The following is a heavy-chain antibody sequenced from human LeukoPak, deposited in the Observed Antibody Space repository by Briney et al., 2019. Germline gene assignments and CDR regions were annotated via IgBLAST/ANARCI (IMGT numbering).Heavy chain of an antibody. CDR1: GGTFSSYA. CDR2: IIPILGIA. Sequence: ASVKVSCKASGGTFSSYAISWVRQAPGQGLEWMGRIIPILGIANYAQKFQGRVTITADKSTSTAYMELSSLRSEDTAVYYCARVLHVPRGYRSISSSWLHFDYWGQGTLVTISS. CDR3: ARVLHVPRGYRSISSSWLHFDY. D-gene: IGHD6-13*01. V-gene: IGHV1-69*04. J-gene: IGHJ4*02.